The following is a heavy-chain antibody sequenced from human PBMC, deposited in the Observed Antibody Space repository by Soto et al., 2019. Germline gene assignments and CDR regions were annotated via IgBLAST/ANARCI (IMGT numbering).Heavy chain of an antibody. CDR3: ARDRGITGSSAPFDY. V-gene: IGHV1-69*13. CDR2: IIPIFGTA. D-gene: IGHD1-20*01. Sequence: GASVKVSFKASGGTFSSYAISWLRQAPGQGLEWMGGIIPIFGTANYAQKFQGRVTITADESTSTAYMELSSLRSEDTAVYYCARDRGITGSSAPFDYWGQGTLVTVSS. CDR1: GGTFSSYA. J-gene: IGHJ4*02.